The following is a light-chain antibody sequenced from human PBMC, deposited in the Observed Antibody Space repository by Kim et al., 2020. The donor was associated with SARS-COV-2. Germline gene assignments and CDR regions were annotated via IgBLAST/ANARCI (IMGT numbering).Light chain of an antibody. CDR3: QQYYSTPWT. V-gene: IGKV4-1*01. CDR2: WAS. J-gene: IGKJ1*01. Sequence: DIVMTQSPDSLAVSLGERATINCKSSQSVLYSSNNKNYLAWYQQKAGQPPKLLIYWASTRESGVPDRFSVSGSGTDFTLTISSLQAEDVAVYYCQQYYSTPWTFGQGTKVDIK. CDR1: QSVLYSSNNKNY.